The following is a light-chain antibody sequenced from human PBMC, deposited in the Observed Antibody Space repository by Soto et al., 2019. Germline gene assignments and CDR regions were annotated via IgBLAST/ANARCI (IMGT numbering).Light chain of an antibody. Sequence: QSALTQPPSASGSPGQSVTISCTGTSSDVGGYNYVSWYQQHPGKAPKLMIYEVSKRPSGVPDRFSGSKSGNTASLPVSGLQAEDEADYYCSSYAGSNTDVFGTGTKLTVL. CDR1: SSDVGGYNY. V-gene: IGLV2-8*01. CDR2: EVS. J-gene: IGLJ1*01. CDR3: SSYAGSNTDV.